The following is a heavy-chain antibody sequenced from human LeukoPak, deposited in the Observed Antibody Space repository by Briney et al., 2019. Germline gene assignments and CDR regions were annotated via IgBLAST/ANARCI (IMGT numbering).Heavy chain of an antibody. J-gene: IGHJ4*02. D-gene: IGHD4-23*01. Sequence: ASVKVSCKASGYTFTGYYMHWVRQAPGQGLEWMGWINPNSGGTNYAQKFQGRVTMTRDTSISTAYMGLSRLRSDDTAVYYCAREGYGGNGGIDYWGQGTLVTVSS. CDR2: INPNSGGT. CDR3: AREGYGGNGGIDY. V-gene: IGHV1-2*02. CDR1: GYTFTGYY.